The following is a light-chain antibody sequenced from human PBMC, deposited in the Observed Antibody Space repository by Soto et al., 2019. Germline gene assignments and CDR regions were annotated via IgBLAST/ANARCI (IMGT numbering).Light chain of an antibody. V-gene: IGLV2-14*03. CDR3: SSYTGSITVI. J-gene: IGLJ2*01. CDR1: SSDVGGYNY. Sequence: QSVLTQPASVSGSPGQSITISCTGTSSDVGGYNYVSWYQQHPGKAPKLMIYDVSNRPSGVSNRFSGSKSGNTASLTISGLQTEDEADYYCSSYTGSITVIFGGGTKVTVL. CDR2: DVS.